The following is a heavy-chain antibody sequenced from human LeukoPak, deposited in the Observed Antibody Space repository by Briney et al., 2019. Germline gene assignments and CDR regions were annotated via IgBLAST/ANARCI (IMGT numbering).Heavy chain of an antibody. D-gene: IGHD1-14*01. CDR3: AKDPYNRHYSTMDV. Sequence: GGSLRLSCAASGFTFSSYWMSWVRQAPGKGLEWVANIKQDGSEKYYVDSVKGRFTISRDNSKNTLYLQMNSLRAEDTAVYYCAKDPYNRHYSTMDVWGQGTTVTVSS. CDR1: GFTFSSYW. CDR2: IKQDGSEK. J-gene: IGHJ6*02. V-gene: IGHV3-7*03.